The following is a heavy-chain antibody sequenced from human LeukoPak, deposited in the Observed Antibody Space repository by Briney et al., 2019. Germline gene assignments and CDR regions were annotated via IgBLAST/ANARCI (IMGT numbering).Heavy chain of an antibody. V-gene: IGHV3-23*01. CDR3: AKDFVPRGGSYFPGFDY. D-gene: IGHD1-26*01. CDR1: GFTFSSYA. CDR2: ISNSGDRT. Sequence: GGSLRLSCAASGFTFSSYAMNWVRQAPGKGLEWVSTISNSGDRTYYADSVKGRFTISRDNSKNTLYLQMNSPRTEDTAVYYCAKDFVPRGGSYFPGFDYWGQGTLVIVSS. J-gene: IGHJ4*02.